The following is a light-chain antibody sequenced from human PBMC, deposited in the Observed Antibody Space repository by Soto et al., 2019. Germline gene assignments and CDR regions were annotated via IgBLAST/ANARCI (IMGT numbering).Light chain of an antibody. J-gene: IGKJ1*01. CDR3: QHFHNWPPWT. CDR1: QSVSSS. Sequence: EVVMTQSPDTQSVSPGERATLSCRASQSVSSSLAWYQQKPGQAPRLLIYGASTRATGVPARFSGSGSGTEFTLTISSLQSEDVAVYYCQHFHNWPPWTFGQGTRVEIK. CDR2: GAS. V-gene: IGKV3-15*01.